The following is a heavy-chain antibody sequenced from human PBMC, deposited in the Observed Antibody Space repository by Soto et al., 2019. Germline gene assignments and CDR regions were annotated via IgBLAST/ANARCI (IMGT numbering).Heavy chain of an antibody. CDR1: GFSFFSYA. CDR2: ISGSGGHT. CDR3: AKIEMGWFAH. Sequence: EVQLLESGGHVVQPGESLRLSCTGSGFSFFSYAMSWVRQAPGKGLEWVSTISGSGGHTYYADSVKGRFVVSRDNDKNTVYLHRRSLTGEDTAVYFCAKIEMGWFAHWGQGTQVTASS. V-gene: IGHV3-23*01. D-gene: IGHD2-8*01. J-gene: IGHJ5*02.